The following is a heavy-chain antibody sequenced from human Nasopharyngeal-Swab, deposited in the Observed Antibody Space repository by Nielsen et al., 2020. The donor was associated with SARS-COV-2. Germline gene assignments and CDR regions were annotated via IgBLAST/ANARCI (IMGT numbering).Heavy chain of an antibody. CDR1: GFTFSSYA. D-gene: IGHD1-26*01. CDR2: ISGSGGST. V-gene: IGHV3-23*01. J-gene: IGHJ4*02. CDR3: AKGKKWELQAFDY. Sequence: GESPKISCAASGFTFSSYAMSWVRQAPGKGLEWVSAISGSGGSTYYADSVKGRFTISRDNSKNTLYLQMNSLRAEDTAVYYCAKGKKWELQAFDYWGQGTLVTVSS.